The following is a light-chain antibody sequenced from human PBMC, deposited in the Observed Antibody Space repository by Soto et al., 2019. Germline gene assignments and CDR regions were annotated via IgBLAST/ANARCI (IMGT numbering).Light chain of an antibody. V-gene: IGLV2-14*01. CDR2: DVS. CDR1: TSDVGAYNY. CDR3: SSYSSISYVI. J-gene: IGLJ2*01. Sequence: QSVLTQPASVSGSPGQSITISRTGTTSDVGAYNYVSWYQQHPGEAPRLMIYDVSYRPSGVSNRFSGSKSGNTASLTISGLRAEDEADYYCSSYSSISYVIFGGGTKLTVL.